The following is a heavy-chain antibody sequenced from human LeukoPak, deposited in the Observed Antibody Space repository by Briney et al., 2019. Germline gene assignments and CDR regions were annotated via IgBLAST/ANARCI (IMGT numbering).Heavy chain of an antibody. D-gene: IGHD1-14*01. Sequence: ESGPTLVNPTQTLTLSCTFSGFSLSTSGLGVAWIRQPPGKALEWLALIYGDDNKRYNPSLRSRLIITKDTSKNQVVLTMTNMDPLDTATYYCAHDVPGAEGFDYWGQGILVTVSS. CDR1: GFSLSTSGLG. V-gene: IGHV2-5*02. CDR3: AHDVPGAEGFDY. J-gene: IGHJ4*02. CDR2: IYGDDNK.